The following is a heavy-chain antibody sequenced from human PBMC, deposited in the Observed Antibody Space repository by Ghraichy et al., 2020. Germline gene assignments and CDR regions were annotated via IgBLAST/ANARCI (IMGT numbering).Heavy chain of an antibody. CDR3: ARDLFISRWLIYEHYFDS. Sequence: ASVKVSCKPSGYAFSDYYIHWVRQAPGQGLEWMGWIDPSSGATNYAQKFQGRATMTRDTSISTAYLDLTRLTSVDTAVYYCARDLFISRWLIYEHYFDSWGQGALVTVSS. D-gene: IGHD6-13*01. V-gene: IGHV1-2*02. J-gene: IGHJ4*02. CDR1: GYAFSDYY. CDR2: IDPSSGAT.